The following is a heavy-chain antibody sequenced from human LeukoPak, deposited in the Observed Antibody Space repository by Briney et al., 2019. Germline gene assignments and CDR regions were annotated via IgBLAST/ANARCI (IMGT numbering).Heavy chain of an antibody. D-gene: IGHD4-17*01. CDR2: INPNTGGT. J-gene: IGHJ4*02. CDR1: GYTFTGYY. CDR3: AHLPNGHDDYGDYRLAYYFDY. Sequence: GASVKVSCKASGYTFTGYYMHWVRQAPGQGLEWMGWINPNTGGTNYAQKFQGRVTITADESTSTAYMELSSLRSEDTAVYYCAHLPNGHDDYGDYRLAYYFDYWGQGTLVTVSS. V-gene: IGHV1-2*02.